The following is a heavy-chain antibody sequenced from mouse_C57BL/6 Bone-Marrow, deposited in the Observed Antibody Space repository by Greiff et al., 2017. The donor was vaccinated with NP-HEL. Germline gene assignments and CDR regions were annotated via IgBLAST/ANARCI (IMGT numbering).Heavy chain of an antibody. J-gene: IGHJ2*01. V-gene: IGHV1-69*01. CDR1: GYTFTSYW. D-gene: IGHD2-5*01. CDR2: IDPSDSYT. CDR3: ARTYYSNNFDY. Sequence: VQLQQPGAELVMPGASVKLSCKASGYTFTSYWMHWVKQRPGQGLEWIGEIDPSDSYTNYNQKFKGKSTVTVDKSSSTAYMQLSSLTSEDSAVYYCARTYYSNNFDYWGQGTTLTVSS.